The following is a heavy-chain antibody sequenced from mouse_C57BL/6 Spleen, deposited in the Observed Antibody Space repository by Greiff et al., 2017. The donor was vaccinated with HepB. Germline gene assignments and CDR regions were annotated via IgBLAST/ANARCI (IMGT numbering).Heavy chain of an antibody. D-gene: IGHD1-1*01. V-gene: IGHV1-85*01. Sequence: VQLQHSGPELVKPGASVKLSCKASGYTFTSYDINWVKQRPGQGLEWIGWIYPRDGSTKYNEKFKGKATLTVDTSSSTAYMELHSLTSEDSAVYFCARSGVIYYYGSSYDYAMDYWGQGTSVTVSS. CDR3: ARSGVIYYYGSSYDYAMDY. J-gene: IGHJ4*01. CDR2: IYPRDGST. CDR1: GYTFTSYD.